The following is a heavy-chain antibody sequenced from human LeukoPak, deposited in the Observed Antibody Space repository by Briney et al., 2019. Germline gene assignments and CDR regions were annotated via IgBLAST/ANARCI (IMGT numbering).Heavy chain of an antibody. CDR2: IYPGDSDT. D-gene: IGHD3-10*01. V-gene: IGHV5-51*01. J-gene: IGHJ4*02. CDR3: AFARGFGELLWTFDY. Sequence: GESLKISCKGSGYSFTSYWIGWVRQMPGKGLEWMGIIYPGDSDTRYSPSFQGQVTISADKSISTAYLQWSSLKASDTAMYYCAFARGFGELLWTFDYWGQGTLVTVSS. CDR1: GYSFTSYW.